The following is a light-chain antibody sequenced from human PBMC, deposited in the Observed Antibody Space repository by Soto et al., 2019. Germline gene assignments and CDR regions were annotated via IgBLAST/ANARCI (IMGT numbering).Light chain of an antibody. J-gene: IGKJ1*01. Sequence: IQMTQSPSSLSASVGDRVTITYRASQGNSNELGWYQQRTGKAPKLLIHDATSLESGVPSRFSGSGSGTEFTLTISSLQPDDFATYYCQQYSSYWTFAQGTKVDI. CDR1: QGNSNE. CDR2: DAT. CDR3: QQYSSYWT. V-gene: IGKV1-5*01.